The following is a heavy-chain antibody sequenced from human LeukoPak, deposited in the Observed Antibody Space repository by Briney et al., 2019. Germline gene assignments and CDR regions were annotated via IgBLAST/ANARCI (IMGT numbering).Heavy chain of an antibody. V-gene: IGHV4-38-2*01. CDR2: IYHSGST. CDR3: ARGYGGYYYYMDV. J-gene: IGHJ6*03. CDR1: GYSISSGYY. D-gene: IGHD4-23*01. Sequence: PSETLSLTCAVSGYSISSGYYWGWIRQPPGKGLEWIGSIYHSGSTYYNPSLKSRVTISVDTSKNQFSLKLSSVTAADTAVYYCARGYGGYYYYMDVWGKGTTVTVSS.